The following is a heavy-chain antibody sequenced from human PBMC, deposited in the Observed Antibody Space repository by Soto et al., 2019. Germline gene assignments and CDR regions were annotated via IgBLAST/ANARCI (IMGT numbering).Heavy chain of an antibody. CDR3: ARDRDYGGNSGFDY. Sequence: LRLSCAASGFTFSSCAMHWVRQAPGKGLEWVAVISYDGSNKYYADSVKGRFTISRDNSKNTLYLQMNSLGAEDTAVYYCARDRDYGGNSGFDYWGQGTLVTVSS. CDR1: GFTFSSCA. J-gene: IGHJ4*02. D-gene: IGHD4-17*01. V-gene: IGHV3-30-3*01. CDR2: ISYDGSNK.